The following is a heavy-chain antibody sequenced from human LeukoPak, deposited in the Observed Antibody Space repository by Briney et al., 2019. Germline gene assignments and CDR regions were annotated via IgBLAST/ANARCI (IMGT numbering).Heavy chain of an antibody. Sequence: PGRSLRLSCAASGFTFSSYAMHWVRQAPGKGLEWVAVISYDGSNKYYADSVKGRFTISRDNSKNTLYLQMNSLRAEDTAVYYCARSERERFLEWSLDYYYGMDVWGQGTTVTVSS. D-gene: IGHD3-3*01. J-gene: IGHJ6*02. CDR3: ARSERERFLEWSLDYYYGMDV. V-gene: IGHV3-30-3*01. CDR2: ISYDGSNK. CDR1: GFTFSSYA.